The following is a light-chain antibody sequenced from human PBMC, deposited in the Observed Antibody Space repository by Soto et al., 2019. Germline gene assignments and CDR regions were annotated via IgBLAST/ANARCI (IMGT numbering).Light chain of an antibody. V-gene: IGKV1-33*01. CDR2: DAS. Sequence: DIQMTQSPSPLSASVGDRVTITCQASQAIRNYLNWYQKKPGKAPKLLIYDASSLETGVPSRFSGSGSGTDFTFTISDLKPEDFATYYCQQYADQFTFGPGTRVDVQ. J-gene: IGKJ3*01. CDR3: QQYADQFT. CDR1: QAIRNY.